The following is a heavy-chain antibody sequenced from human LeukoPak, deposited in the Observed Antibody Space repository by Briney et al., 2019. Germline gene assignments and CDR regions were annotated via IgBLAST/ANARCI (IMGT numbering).Heavy chain of an antibody. V-gene: IGHV3-7*01. CDR1: GFTFSSCW. CDR3: ARSTNYYYYYMDV. J-gene: IGHJ6*03. D-gene: IGHD5-24*01. Sequence: PGGSLRLSCAASGFTFSSCWMSWVRQAPGKGLEWVANIKQDGSEKYYVDSVKGRFTISRDNAKNSLYLQMNSLRAEDTAVYYCARSTNYYYYYMDVWGKGTTVTVSS. CDR2: IKQDGSEK.